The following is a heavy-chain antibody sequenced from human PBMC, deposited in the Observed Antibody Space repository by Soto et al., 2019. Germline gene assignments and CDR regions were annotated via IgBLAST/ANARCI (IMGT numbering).Heavy chain of an antibody. J-gene: IGHJ4*02. D-gene: IGHD6-19*01. Sequence: GASVKVSCKASGYTFTGYYIHWVRQAPGQGLVWMGWVNPNSGGTNYAQKFQGWVTMTRDTSISTAYMELSRLRSDDTAVYYCVTSRVSIAVAGETEYYFDYWGQGTLVTVS. CDR1: GYTFTGYY. CDR3: VTSRVSIAVAGETEYYFDY. V-gene: IGHV1-2*04. CDR2: VNPNSGGT.